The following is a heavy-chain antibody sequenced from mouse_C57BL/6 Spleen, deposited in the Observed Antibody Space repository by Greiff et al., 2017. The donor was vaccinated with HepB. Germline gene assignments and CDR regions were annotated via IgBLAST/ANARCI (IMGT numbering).Heavy chain of an antibody. J-gene: IGHJ4*01. V-gene: IGHV5-9-1*02. D-gene: IGHD1-1*01. CDR3: TREPPFTTVVGAMDY. CDR1: GFTFSSYA. CDR2: ISSGGDYI. Sequence: EVKVVESGEGLVKPGGSLKLSCAASGFTFSSYAMSWVRQTPEKRLEWVAYISSGGDYIYYADTVKGRFTISRDNARNTLYLQMSSLKSEDTAMYYCTREPPFTTVVGAMDYWGQGTSVTVSS.